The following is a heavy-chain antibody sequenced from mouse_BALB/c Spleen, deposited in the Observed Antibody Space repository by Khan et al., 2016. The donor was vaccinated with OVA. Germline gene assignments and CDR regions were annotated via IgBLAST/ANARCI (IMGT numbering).Heavy chain of an antibody. V-gene: IGHV1S81*02. CDR1: GYTFTSYW. J-gene: IGHJ4*01. CDR3: TIGNYPYYAMDY. D-gene: IGHD2-1*01. Sequence: QVQLKQSGAELVKPGASVKLSCKASGYTFTSYWMHWVKLRPGQGFEWIGEINPNNGDSNYNEKFKRKATLTVDKSSSTAYMKLSSLTSEDSAVYYCTIGNYPYYAMDYWGQGTSVTVSS. CDR2: INPNNGDS.